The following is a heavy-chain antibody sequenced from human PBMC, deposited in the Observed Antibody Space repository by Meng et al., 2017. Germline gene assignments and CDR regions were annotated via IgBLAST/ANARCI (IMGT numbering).Heavy chain of an antibody. CDR3: ARDYYDSSGYYDTDNFDH. Sequence: SVKVSCKASGGTFSSYAISWVRQAPGQGLEWMGGIIPIFGTANYAQKFQGRVTITADKSTSTAYMELSSLRSEDTAVYYCARDYYDSSGYYDTDNFDHWGQGTLVTVSS. CDR1: GGTFSSYA. J-gene: IGHJ4*02. CDR2: IIPIFGTA. V-gene: IGHV1-69*06. D-gene: IGHD3-22*01.